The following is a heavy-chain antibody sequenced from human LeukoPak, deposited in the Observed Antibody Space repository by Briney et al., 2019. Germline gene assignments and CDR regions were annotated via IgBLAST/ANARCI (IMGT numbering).Heavy chain of an antibody. V-gene: IGHV1-8*01. CDR2: MNPNSGNT. D-gene: IGHD6-6*01. Sequence: GASVKVSCKASGYTFTSYDINWVRQATGQGLEWMGWMNPNSGNTGYAQKFQGRVTMTRNASISTAYMELNSLRSEDTAVYYCARDVGIAARFGYYAFDIWGQGTLVTVSS. CDR1: GYTFTSYD. CDR3: ARDVGIAARFGYYAFDI. J-gene: IGHJ3*02.